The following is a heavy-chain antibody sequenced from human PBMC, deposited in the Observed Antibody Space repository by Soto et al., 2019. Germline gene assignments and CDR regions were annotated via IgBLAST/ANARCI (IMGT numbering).Heavy chain of an antibody. CDR3: AKDKGGVRANYYYYGMDV. CDR1: GFTFSSYG. V-gene: IGHV3-30*18. CDR2: ISYDGSNK. D-gene: IGHD3-10*01. Sequence: GGSLRLSCAASGFTFSSYGMHWVRQAPGKGLEWVAVISYDGSNKYYADSVKGRFTISRDNSKNTLYLQMNSLRAEDTAVYYCAKDKGGVRANYYYYGMDVWGQGTTVTVSS. J-gene: IGHJ6*02.